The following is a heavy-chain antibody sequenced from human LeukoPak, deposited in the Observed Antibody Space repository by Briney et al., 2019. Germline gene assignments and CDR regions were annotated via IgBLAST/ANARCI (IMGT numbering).Heavy chain of an antibody. CDR3: AKVKPDYCGGDCYSPFDY. V-gene: IGHV3-23*01. Sequence: PGGSLRLSCAASGFTFSSYAMSWVRQAPGKGLEWVSAISGSGGSTYYADSVKGRFTISRDNSKNTLYLQMNSLRAEDTTVYYCAKVKPDYCGGDCYSPFDYWGQGTLVTVSS. J-gene: IGHJ4*02. D-gene: IGHD2-21*02. CDR2: ISGSGGST. CDR1: GFTFSSYA.